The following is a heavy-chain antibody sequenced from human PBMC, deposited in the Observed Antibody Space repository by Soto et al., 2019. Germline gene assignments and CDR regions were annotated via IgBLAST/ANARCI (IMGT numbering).Heavy chain of an antibody. V-gene: IGHV1-46*03. Sequence: QVQLVQSGAEVKKPGASVKVSCKASGYTFTSYYMHWVRQAPGQGLEWMEIINPSGGSTSYAQKFQDRVTMTRETSTSTVYMELSSLRSEDTAVYYCARGHYDSSGYYYFDYWGQGTLVTVSS. CDR1: GYTFTSYY. J-gene: IGHJ4*02. CDR2: INPSGGST. CDR3: ARGHYDSSGYYYFDY. D-gene: IGHD3-22*01.